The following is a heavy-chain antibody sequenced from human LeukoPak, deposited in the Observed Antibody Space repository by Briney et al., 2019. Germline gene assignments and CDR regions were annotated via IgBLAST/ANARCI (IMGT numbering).Heavy chain of an antibody. CDR2: IWYDGSNK. J-gene: IGHJ5*02. V-gene: IGHV3-33*01. Sequence: GGSLRLSCAASGFTFSSYGMHWVRQSPGKGLEWVAVIWYDGSNKYYADSVKGRFTISTDNSKNTLDLQMNSLRVEDTAMYYCARDYNWGWGPWGQGTLVTVSS. CDR3: ARDYNWGWGP. CDR1: GFTFSSYG. D-gene: IGHD7-27*01.